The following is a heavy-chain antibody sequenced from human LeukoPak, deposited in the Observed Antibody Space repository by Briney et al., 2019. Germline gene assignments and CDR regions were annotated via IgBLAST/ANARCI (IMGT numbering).Heavy chain of an antibody. V-gene: IGHV3-23*01. CDR3: AKFGSSWYQGYFDY. CDR1: GFTFSSYA. CDR2: ISGSGGST. J-gene: IGHJ4*02. Sequence: GGSRRLSCAASGFTFSSYAMSWVRQAPGKGLEWVSAISGSGGSTYYADSVKGRFTISRDNSKNTLYLQMNSLRAEDTAVYYCAKFGSSWYQGYFDYWGQGTLVTVSS. D-gene: IGHD6-13*01.